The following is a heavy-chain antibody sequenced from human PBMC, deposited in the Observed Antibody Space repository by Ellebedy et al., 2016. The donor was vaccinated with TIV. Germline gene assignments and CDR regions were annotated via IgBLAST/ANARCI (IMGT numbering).Heavy chain of an antibody. J-gene: IGHJ4*02. CDR2: IYSGGST. CDR3: ASTGREQVDY. D-gene: IGHD3-10*01. V-gene: IGHV3-53*01. Sequence: GESLKISCAASGFTVSSNYMSWVRQAPGKGLEWVSVIYSGGSTYYADSVKGRFTISRDNSKNTLYLQMNSLRAGDTAVYYCASTGREQVDYWGQGTLVTVSS. CDR1: GFTVSSNY.